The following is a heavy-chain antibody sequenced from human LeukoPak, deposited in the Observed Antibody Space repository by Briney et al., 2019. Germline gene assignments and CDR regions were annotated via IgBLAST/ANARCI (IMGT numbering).Heavy chain of an antibody. J-gene: IGHJ4*02. CDR2: INPSGGST. Sequence: ASVKVSCKASGYTFTSYYMHWVRQAPGQGLEWMGIINPSGGSTSYAQKFQGRVTMTRDTSTSTVYMELSSLRSEDTAVYYCASDGSVAAAGMGIDYWGQGTLVTVSS. D-gene: IGHD6-13*01. V-gene: IGHV1-46*01. CDR1: GYTFTSYY. CDR3: ASDGSVAAAGMGIDY.